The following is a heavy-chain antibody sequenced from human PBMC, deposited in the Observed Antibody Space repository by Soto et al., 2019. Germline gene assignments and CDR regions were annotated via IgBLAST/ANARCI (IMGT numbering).Heavy chain of an antibody. V-gene: IGHV3-23*01. Sequence: GGYLRLACAASRFTFSNYAMSWVRQAPGKGLEWVSAISGSGTNTYYADSVRGRITISRDNSKDTVYLQMNSLSADDTAVYYCSKGEAPYGHLRPDYRGQGILVTVSS. CDR2: ISGSGTNT. CDR3: SKGEAPYGHLRPDY. D-gene: IGHD3-10*01. J-gene: IGHJ4*02. CDR1: RFTFSNYA.